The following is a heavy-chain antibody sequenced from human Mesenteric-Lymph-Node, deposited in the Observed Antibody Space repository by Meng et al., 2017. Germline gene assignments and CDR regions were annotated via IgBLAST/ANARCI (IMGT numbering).Heavy chain of an antibody. Sequence: VRSCHGGRRPGASLKVYCKPSGYPFTSYGISLVRQAPGQGLEWMAWISAYTGNTNYAQKLQGRVTMTTDTSTSKAYMELRSLRSDDTAVYYCARYGEYYYGSGSYHYWGQGTLVTVSS. CDR3: ARYGEYYYGSGSYHY. D-gene: IGHD3-10*01. J-gene: IGHJ4*02. V-gene: IGHV1-18*01. CDR1: GYPFTSYG. CDR2: ISAYTGNT.